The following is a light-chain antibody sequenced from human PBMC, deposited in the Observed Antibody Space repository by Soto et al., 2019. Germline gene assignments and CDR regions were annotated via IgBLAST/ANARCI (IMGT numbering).Light chain of an antibody. V-gene: IGLV2-23*02. Sequence: LTQPASVSGSPGQSITISCTGTSSDVGSYNLVSWYQQHPGKAPKVMIYEVSKRPSGVPNRFSGSKSGNTASLTISGLQAEDEADYYCCSYAGSSTYVFGTGTKVTVL. J-gene: IGLJ1*01. CDR2: EVS. CDR3: CSYAGSSTYV. CDR1: SSDVGSYNL.